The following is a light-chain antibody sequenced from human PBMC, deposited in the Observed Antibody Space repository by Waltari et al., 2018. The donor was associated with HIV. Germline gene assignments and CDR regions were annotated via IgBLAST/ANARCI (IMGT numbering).Light chain of an antibody. CDR1: NLGSKS. CDR2: CDD. CDR3: QVWDSSSDQYV. V-gene: IGLV3-21*04. J-gene: IGLJ1*01. Sequence: SDVLNPPPSVSAAPGKTASITCGGNNLGSKSVHRYQEKPGQAPVLFIYCDDNRPSEVPERFSGSNSGNTATLTISWVEAGDEADYYCQVWDSSSDQYVVETETKVTVL.